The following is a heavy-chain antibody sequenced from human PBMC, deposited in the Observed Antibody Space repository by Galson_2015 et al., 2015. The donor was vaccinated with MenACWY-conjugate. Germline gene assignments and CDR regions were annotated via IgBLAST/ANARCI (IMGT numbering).Heavy chain of an antibody. CDR3: ARGSDCSGGSCYFDPGDY. V-gene: IGHV3-33*01. Sequence: SLRLSCAASGFTFSSYGMHWVRQAPGKGLEWVAVIWYDGSNKYYADSVKGRFTISRDNSKNTLYLQMNSLRAEDTAVYYCARGSDCSGGSCYFDPGDYWGQGTLVTVSS. J-gene: IGHJ4*02. CDR2: IWYDGSNK. D-gene: IGHD2-15*01. CDR1: GFTFSSYG.